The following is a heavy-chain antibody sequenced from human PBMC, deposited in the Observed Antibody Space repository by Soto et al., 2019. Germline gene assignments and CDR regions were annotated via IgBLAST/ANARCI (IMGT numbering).Heavy chain of an antibody. V-gene: IGHV4-34*01. Sequence: QVQLQQWGAGLLKPSETLSLTCAVYGGSFSGYYWSWIRQPPGKGLEWIGEINHRGSTKYNPSLKSRVTISADTSKNQFSLKLSSVAAADTAVYYCAKNKVEMATFYHYYAIDVWGQGTTVTVSS. CDR2: INHRGST. CDR3: AKNKVEMATFYHYYAIDV. J-gene: IGHJ6*02. D-gene: IGHD5-12*01. CDR1: GGSFSGYY.